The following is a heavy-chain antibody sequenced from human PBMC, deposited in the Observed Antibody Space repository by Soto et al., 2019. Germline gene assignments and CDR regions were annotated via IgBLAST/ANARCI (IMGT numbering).Heavy chain of an antibody. CDR2: ISWNSGSI. V-gene: IGHV3-9*01. CDR3: AKDSPNYGDYVFDY. D-gene: IGHD4-17*01. CDR1: GFTFDDYA. J-gene: IGHJ4*02. Sequence: EVQLVESGGGLVQPGRSLRLSCAASGFTFDDYAMHWVRQAPGKGLEWVSGISWNSGSIGYADSVKGRFTISRDNAKNSLYLQMNSLRAEETALYYCAKDSPNYGDYVFDYWGPGILVTDSS.